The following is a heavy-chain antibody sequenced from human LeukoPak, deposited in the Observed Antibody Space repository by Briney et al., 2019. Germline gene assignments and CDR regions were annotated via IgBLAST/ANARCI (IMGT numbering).Heavy chain of an antibody. Sequence: GASVKVSCKASGYTFTSYGISWVRQAPGQGLEWMGWISAYNGNTNYAQKLQGRVTMTTDTSTSTAYMELRSLRSDDTAVYYCARAPYGSGSYYNAPDYWGQGTLVTVSS. CDR3: ARAPYGSGSYYNAPDY. CDR2: ISAYNGNT. J-gene: IGHJ4*02. V-gene: IGHV1-18*01. D-gene: IGHD3-10*01. CDR1: GYTFTSYG.